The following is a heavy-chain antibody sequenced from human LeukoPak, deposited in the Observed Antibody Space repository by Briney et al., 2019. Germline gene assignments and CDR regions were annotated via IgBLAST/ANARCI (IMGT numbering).Heavy chain of an antibody. CDR3: ARYLPGQYGFDI. J-gene: IGHJ3*02. CDR1: GGSISSGSYY. D-gene: IGHD1-14*01. Sequence: SETLSLTCIVSGGSISSGSYYWSWIRQPAGKGLEWIGRAFTSGSTDYNPSFKSRVTISVDTSKRQVSLRLSSVTAADTAVYYCARYLPGQYGFDIWGQGTMVTVSS. CDR2: AFTSGST. V-gene: IGHV4-61*02.